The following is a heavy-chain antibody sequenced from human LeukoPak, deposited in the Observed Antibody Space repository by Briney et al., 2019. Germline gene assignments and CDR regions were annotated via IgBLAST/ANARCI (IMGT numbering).Heavy chain of an antibody. V-gene: IGHV4-59*08. D-gene: IGHD3-10*01. CDR1: GGSISSYY. Sequence: SETLSLTCAVSGGSISSYYWSWIRQPPGKGLEWIGYIYYSGSTNHNPSLKSRVTISVETSKNHFSLKLSSVTAADTAVYYCAGHPPYYYGSGKAKNWFDPWGQGTLVTVSS. CDR3: AGHPPYYYGSGKAKNWFDP. CDR2: IYYSGST. J-gene: IGHJ5*02.